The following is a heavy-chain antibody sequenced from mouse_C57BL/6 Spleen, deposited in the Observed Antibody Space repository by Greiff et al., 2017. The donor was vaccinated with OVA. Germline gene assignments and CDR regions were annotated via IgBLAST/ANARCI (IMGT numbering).Heavy chain of an antibody. CDR2: INPNNGGT. CDR1: GYTFTDYY. D-gene: IGHD2-12*01. CDR3: ARKEIYDSYAMDY. V-gene: IGHV1-26*01. Sequence: VQLKQSGPELVKPGASVKISCKASGYTFTDYYMNWVKQSHGKSLEWIGDINPNNGGTSYNQKFKGKATLTVDKSSSTAYMELRSLTSEDSAVYYCARKEIYDSYAMDYWGQGTSVTVSS. J-gene: IGHJ4*01.